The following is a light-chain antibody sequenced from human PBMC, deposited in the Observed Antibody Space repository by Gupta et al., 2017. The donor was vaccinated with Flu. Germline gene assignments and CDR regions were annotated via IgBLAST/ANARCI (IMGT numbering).Light chain of an antibody. J-gene: IGKJ1*01. CDR3: QQYYSTPWT. CDR2: WAS. V-gene: IGKV4-1*01. Sequence: NCKSNQSVLYSSNNKNYLAWYQQKPGQPPKLLIYWASTRESGVPDRFSGSGSGTDFTLTISSLQAEDVAVYYCQQYYSTPWTFGQGTKVEIK. CDR1: QSVLYSSNNKNY.